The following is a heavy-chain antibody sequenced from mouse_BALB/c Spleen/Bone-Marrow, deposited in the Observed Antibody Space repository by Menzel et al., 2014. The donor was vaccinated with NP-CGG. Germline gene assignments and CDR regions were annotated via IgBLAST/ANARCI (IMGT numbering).Heavy chain of an antibody. CDR2: ISYSGST. Sequence: DVQLQESGPSLVKPSQTLSFTCSVTGDSITSGYWNWIRKFPGNKLEYMGYISYSGSTYYNPSLKSRISITRDTSKNQYYLQLNSVTTEDTATYYCARIYYDSHWYFDVWGAGTTVPVSS. D-gene: IGHD2-4*01. CDR3: ARIYYDSHWYFDV. V-gene: IGHV3-8*02. CDR1: GDSITSGY. J-gene: IGHJ1*01.